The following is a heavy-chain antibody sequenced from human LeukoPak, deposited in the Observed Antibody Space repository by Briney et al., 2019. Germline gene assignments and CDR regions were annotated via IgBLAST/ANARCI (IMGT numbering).Heavy chain of an antibody. D-gene: IGHD2-8*02. Sequence: PGRSLRLSGTTSGFIFSNYAVNWVRQAPGKGLEWVSGIRGSGGSTYYADSVKGRFTISRDNSKNTLYLQMNSLRAEDTAVYYCAKEPWSFDYWGQGTLVTVSS. J-gene: IGHJ4*02. V-gene: IGHV3-23*01. CDR3: AKEPWSFDY. CDR2: IRGSGGST. CDR1: GFIFSNYA.